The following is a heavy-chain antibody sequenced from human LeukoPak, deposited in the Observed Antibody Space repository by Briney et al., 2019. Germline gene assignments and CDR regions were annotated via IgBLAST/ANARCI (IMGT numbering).Heavy chain of an antibody. CDR3: TTDPDGDYASDY. Sequence: GGSLRLSCAASGFTFSSYAMSWVRQAPGKGLEWVGRIKSKTDGGTTDYAAPVKGRFTISRDDSKNTLYLQMNSLKTEDTAVYYCTTDPDGDYASDYWGQGTLVTVSS. CDR2: IKSKTDGGTT. CDR1: GFTFSSYA. J-gene: IGHJ4*02. V-gene: IGHV3-15*01. D-gene: IGHD4-17*01.